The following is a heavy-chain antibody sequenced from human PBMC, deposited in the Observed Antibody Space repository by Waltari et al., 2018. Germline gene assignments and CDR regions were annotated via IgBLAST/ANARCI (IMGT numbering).Heavy chain of an antibody. CDR3: AKELSGGAFDI. Sequence: EVQLVESGGGLVQPGGSLRLSCAASEFTFGRYWLSWVRQAPGKGLEWVANIQEDGSEKNYVDSVKGRFTISRDNSKNTLYLQMNSLRAEDTAVYYCAKELSGGAFDIWGQGTMVTVSS. D-gene: IGHD3-10*01. CDR2: IQEDGSEK. J-gene: IGHJ3*02. V-gene: IGHV3-7*03. CDR1: EFTFGRYW.